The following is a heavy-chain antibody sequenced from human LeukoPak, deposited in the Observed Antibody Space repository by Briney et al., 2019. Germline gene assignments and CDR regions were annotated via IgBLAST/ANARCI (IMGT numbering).Heavy chain of an antibody. D-gene: IGHD3-10*01. CDR2: INPSGGST. CDR3: ARPRGITMVRGTDDAFDI. V-gene: IGHV1-46*01. Sequence: ASVKVSCKASGYTFTGYYMHWVRQAPGQGLEWMGWINPSGGSTSYAQKFQGRVTMTRDMSTSTVYMELSSLRSEDTAVYYCARPRGITMVRGTDDAFDIWGQGTMVTVSS. CDR1: GYTFTGYY. J-gene: IGHJ3*02.